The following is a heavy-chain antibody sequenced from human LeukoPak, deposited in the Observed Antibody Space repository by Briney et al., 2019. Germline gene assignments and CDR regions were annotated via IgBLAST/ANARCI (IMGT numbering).Heavy chain of an antibody. V-gene: IGHV1-69*06. CDR1: GGSFRRYA. Sequence: RASVKVSCKASGGSFRRYAFAWVRQAPGQGLEWMGGIMPVLDTGSYAQGFQGRVTITADRSTSTAYMELRSLRPEDTALCYCAARDNGNDLLSYHAMDVWGNGTTVTVSS. D-gene: IGHD1-1*01. CDR2: IMPVLDTG. CDR3: AARDNGNDLLSYHAMDV. J-gene: IGHJ6*04.